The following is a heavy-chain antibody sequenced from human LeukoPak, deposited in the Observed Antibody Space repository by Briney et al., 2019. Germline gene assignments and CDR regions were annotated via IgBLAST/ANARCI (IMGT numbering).Heavy chain of an antibody. CDR2: IYSGGST. Sequence: GGSLRLSCAASGFTVTSKYMSWVRQAPGKGLEWVSVIYSGGSTYYAGSVKGRFTISRDNSKNTLYLQMNSLRAEDTAVYYCATRPSGDYPYFDYWGQGTLVTVSS. V-gene: IGHV3-66*01. D-gene: IGHD4-17*01. CDR3: ATRPSGDYPYFDY. CDR1: GFTVTSKY. J-gene: IGHJ4*02.